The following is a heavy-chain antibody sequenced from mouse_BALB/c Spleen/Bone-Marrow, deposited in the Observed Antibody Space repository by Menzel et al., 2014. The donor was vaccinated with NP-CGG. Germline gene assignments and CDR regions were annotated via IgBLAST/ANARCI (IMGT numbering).Heavy chain of an antibody. V-gene: IGHV5-6-4*01. Sequence: EVQRVESGGGLVKPGGSLKLSCAASGFTFSSYTMSWVRQTPEKRLEWVATISSGGSYTYYPDSVKGRFTISRDNAKNTLYLQMSSLKSEDTATYYCTRIYDGYAYWGQGTLVTVSA. CDR2: ISSGGSYT. J-gene: IGHJ3*01. D-gene: IGHD2-3*01. CDR1: GFTFSSYT. CDR3: TRIYDGYAY.